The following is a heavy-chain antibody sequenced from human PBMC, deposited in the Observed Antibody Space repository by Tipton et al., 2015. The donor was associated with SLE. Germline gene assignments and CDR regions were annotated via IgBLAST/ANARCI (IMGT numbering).Heavy chain of an antibody. CDR1: GFTFSDFV. D-gene: IGHD6-13*01. J-gene: IGHJ4*02. CDR3: AKDRGAGIFDY. Sequence: AVSGFTFSDFVMSWVRQAPGKGLEWVSAISGSGDTTYYADSVKGRFTFSRDNSRNTLYVQMNSLRADDTAVYYCAKDRGAGIFDYWGQGSLVTVSS. CDR2: ISGSGDTT. V-gene: IGHV3-23*01.